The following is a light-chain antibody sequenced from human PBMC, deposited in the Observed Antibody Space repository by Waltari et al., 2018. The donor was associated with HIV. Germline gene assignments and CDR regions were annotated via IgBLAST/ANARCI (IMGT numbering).Light chain of an antibody. J-gene: IGKJ1*01. CDR3: QQYYDYPRT. Sequence: AIRMTPSPSSFSASTGDKVTITCRASQDVSTYLAWYQQKPGKAPKLLIYTASTLQSGVPSRFSGSGSGTDFTLTINCLQREDFATYYCQQYYDYPRTFGQGTKVEIK. V-gene: IGKV1-8*01. CDR2: TAS. CDR1: QDVSTY.